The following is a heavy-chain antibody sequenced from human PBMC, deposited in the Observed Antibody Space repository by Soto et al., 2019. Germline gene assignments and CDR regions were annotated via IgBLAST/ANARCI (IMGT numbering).Heavy chain of an antibody. CDR2: IYASGSH. V-gene: IGHV4-59*01. CDR3: ARGVGSSPPQY. Sequence: SETLSLTCTISGGSISVYYWSWIRQPPGQVLEWIGYIYASGSHSYNPSLKSRVTISADTSKNQIPLKLTSPTAADTAVYDCARGVGSSPPQYWGRGTLVTVSS. D-gene: IGHD1-26*01. CDR1: GGSISVYY. J-gene: IGHJ4*02.